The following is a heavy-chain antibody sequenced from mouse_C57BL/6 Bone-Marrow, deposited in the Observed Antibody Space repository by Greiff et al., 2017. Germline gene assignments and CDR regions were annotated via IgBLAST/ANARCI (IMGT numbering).Heavy chain of an antibody. CDR1: GYTFTSYW. Sequence: QVQLQQPGAELVKPGASVKLSCKASGYTFTSYWMHWVKQRPGQGLEWIGMIHPNSGSTNYNEKFKSKATLTVDKSSSTAYMQLSSLTSADSAVYYCAIPYYGSSYQFAYWGQGTLVTVSA. V-gene: IGHV1-64*01. J-gene: IGHJ3*01. D-gene: IGHD1-1*01. CDR3: AIPYYGSSYQFAY. CDR2: IHPNSGST.